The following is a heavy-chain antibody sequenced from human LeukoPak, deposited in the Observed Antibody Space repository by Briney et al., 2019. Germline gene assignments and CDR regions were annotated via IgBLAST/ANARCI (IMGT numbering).Heavy chain of an antibody. CDR3: ASLSGSYDRFDY. CDR1: GGSISSYY. V-gene: IGHV4-59*08. Sequence: SETLSLTCTVSGGSISSYYWSWIRQPPGKGLEWIGYIYYSGSTNYNPSLKSRVTISVDTSMNQFSLKLSSVTAADTAVYYCASLSGSYDRFDYWGQGTLVTVSS. CDR2: IYYSGST. D-gene: IGHD1-26*01. J-gene: IGHJ4*02.